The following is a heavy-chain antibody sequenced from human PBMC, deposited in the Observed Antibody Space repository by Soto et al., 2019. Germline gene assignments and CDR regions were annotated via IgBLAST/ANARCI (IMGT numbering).Heavy chain of an antibody. D-gene: IGHD2-15*01. V-gene: IGHV1-46*01. Sequence: ASVKVSCKASGYIFTAYFIHWVRQAPGQGLEWMGIINPSGDSTSYALKFQGRVTVTRDTSTSTVYMELSSLRSEDTAVYYCASAASYSAFLEMAADYYYYGMDVWGQGTTVTVSS. J-gene: IGHJ6*02. CDR1: GYIFTAYF. CDR2: INPSGDST. CDR3: ASAASYSAFLEMAADYYYYGMDV.